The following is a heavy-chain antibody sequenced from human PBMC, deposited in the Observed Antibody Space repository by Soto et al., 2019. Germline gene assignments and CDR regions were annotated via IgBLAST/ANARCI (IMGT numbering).Heavy chain of an antibody. J-gene: IGHJ5*02. D-gene: IGHD3-9*01. V-gene: IGHV2-5*02. CDR2: IYWDDDK. Sequence: SGPTLVNPTQTLTLTCTFSGFSLSTSGVGVGWIRQPPGKALEWLALIYWDDDKRYSPSLKSRLTITKDTSKNQVVLTMTNMDPVDTATYYCAHSPLRYFDWFPHSWFDPWGQGTLVTVSS. CDR3: AHSPLRYFDWFPHSWFDP. CDR1: GFSLSTSGVG.